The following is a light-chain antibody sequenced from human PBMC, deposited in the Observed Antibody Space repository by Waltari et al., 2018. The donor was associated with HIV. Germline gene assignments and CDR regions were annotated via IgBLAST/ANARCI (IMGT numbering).Light chain of an antibody. CDR3: QQTYSLPYT. V-gene: IGKV1-39*01. CDR1: QDITNK. CDR2: AAS. J-gene: IGKJ2*01. Sequence: DIQMPQSPSPLPASPTDEVINTCPASQDITNKVNWFQHRPGEAPKLLVIAASHKQRGASSRFSGGGYGTDFTLTITRPQPDDFAHYFCQQTYSLPYTFGQGTKL.